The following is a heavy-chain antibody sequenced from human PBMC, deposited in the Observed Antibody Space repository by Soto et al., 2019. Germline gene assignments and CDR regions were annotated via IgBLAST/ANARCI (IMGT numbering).Heavy chain of an antibody. J-gene: IGHJ5*02. Sequence: QVQLQESGPGPVKPSETLSLTCTVSGGSISSYYWSWIRQPPGMGLEWIGYIYYSGSTNYNPSLKSRVTISVDTSKNQFSLKLSSVTAADTAVYYCARQGYYDSSGYYYDNWFDPWGQGTLVTVSS. CDR3: ARQGYYDSSGYYYDNWFDP. CDR1: GGSISSYY. V-gene: IGHV4-59*01. D-gene: IGHD3-22*01. CDR2: IYYSGST.